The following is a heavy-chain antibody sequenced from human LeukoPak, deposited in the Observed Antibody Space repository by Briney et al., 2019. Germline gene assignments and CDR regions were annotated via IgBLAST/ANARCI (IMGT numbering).Heavy chain of an antibody. CDR2: ISGSGGST. J-gene: IGHJ4*02. CDR1: GFTVSSNY. D-gene: IGHD6-19*01. Sequence: PAGGSLRLSCAASGFTVSSNYMSWVRQAPGKGLEWVSAISGSGGSTYYADSVKGRFTISRDNAKNSLHLQLNNLRAEDTAVYFCVKPSRKTVAADYWGQGTLVTVSS. CDR3: VKPSRKTVAADY. V-gene: IGHV3-23*01.